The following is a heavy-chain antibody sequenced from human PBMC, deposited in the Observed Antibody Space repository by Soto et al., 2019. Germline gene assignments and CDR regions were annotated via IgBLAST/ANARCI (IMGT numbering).Heavy chain of an antibody. CDR1: GGSVSSGSYY. D-gene: IGHD2-15*01. CDR3: ARTGGPVSFDY. CDR2: IYNSGST. V-gene: IGHV4-61*01. Sequence: QVQLQESGPGLVKPSETLSLTCTVSGGSVSSGSYYWSWIRQPPGKGLEWIGYIYNSGSTNYNPSLKSRVTISVDTSKNQLSLNLYSVTAADTAVYYCARTGGPVSFDYWGQGTLVTVSS. J-gene: IGHJ4*02.